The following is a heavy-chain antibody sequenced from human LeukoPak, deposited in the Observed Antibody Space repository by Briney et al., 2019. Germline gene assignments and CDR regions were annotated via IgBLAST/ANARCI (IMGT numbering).Heavy chain of an antibody. Sequence: PAGGSLRLSCAASGFTFSSYAMSWVRQAPGKGLEWVSAISGSGGSTYYADSVKGRFTISRDNSKNTLYLQMNSLRAEDTAVYYCAKNVNGDLTVYGRPTSGPPDYWGQGTLVTVSS. CDR1: GFTFSSYA. J-gene: IGHJ4*02. CDR3: AKNVNGDLTVYGRPTSGPPDY. V-gene: IGHV3-23*01. D-gene: IGHD4-17*01. CDR2: ISGSGGST.